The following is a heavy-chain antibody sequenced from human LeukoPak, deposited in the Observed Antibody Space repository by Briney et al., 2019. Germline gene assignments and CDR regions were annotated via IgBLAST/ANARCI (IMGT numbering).Heavy chain of an antibody. D-gene: IGHD1-26*01. J-gene: IGHJ5*02. CDR3: ARDSIGWFDP. Sequence: PSETLSLTCTVSGGSISSSSYYWGWIRQPPGKGLEWIGEINHSGSTNYNPSLKSRVTISVDTSKNQFSLKLSSVTAADTAVYYCARDSIGWFDPWGQGTLVTVSS. CDR2: INHSGST. CDR1: GGSISSSSYY. V-gene: IGHV4-39*07.